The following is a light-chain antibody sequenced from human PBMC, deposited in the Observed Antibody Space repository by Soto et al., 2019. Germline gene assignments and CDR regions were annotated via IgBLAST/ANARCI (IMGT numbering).Light chain of an antibody. V-gene: IGKV3-20*01. CDR1: QSLRSSY. Sequence: EVVLTQSPNTLSLSPGERATLSCWASQSLRSSYLAWYQRKPGQAPRLLMLGASRRATGIPDRFNGSGSGTDFILTISRLEPEDVAVYYCQQHGTSPYTFGQGTVLEIK. CDR3: QQHGTSPYT. J-gene: IGKJ2*01. CDR2: GAS.